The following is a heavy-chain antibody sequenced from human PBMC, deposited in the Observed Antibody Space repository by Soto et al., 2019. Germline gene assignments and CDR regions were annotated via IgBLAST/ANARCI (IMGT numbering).Heavy chain of an antibody. CDR1: GGTFSSYA. V-gene: IGHV1-69*13. Sequence: GASVKVSCKASGGTFSSYAISWVRQAPGHGLEWMGGIIPIFGTANYAQKFQGRVTITADESTSTAYMELSSLRSEDTAVYYCATTSPPGEGSHNWFDPWGQGTLVTVSS. CDR3: ATTSPPGEGSHNWFDP. J-gene: IGHJ5*02. D-gene: IGHD7-27*01. CDR2: IIPIFGTA.